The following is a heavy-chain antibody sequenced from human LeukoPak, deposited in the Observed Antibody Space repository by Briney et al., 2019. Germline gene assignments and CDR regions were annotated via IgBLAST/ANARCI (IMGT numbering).Heavy chain of an antibody. CDR1: GGSFSGYY. Sequence: PSETLSLTCAVYGGSFSGYYWSWIRQPPGKGLGWIGEINHSGSTNYNPSLKSRVTISVDTSKNQFSLKLSSVTAADTAVYYCARDGGYYDSSGYQEPDAFDIWGQGIMVTVSS. J-gene: IGHJ3*02. CDR2: INHSGST. V-gene: IGHV4-34*01. D-gene: IGHD3-22*01. CDR3: ARDGGYYDSSGYQEPDAFDI.